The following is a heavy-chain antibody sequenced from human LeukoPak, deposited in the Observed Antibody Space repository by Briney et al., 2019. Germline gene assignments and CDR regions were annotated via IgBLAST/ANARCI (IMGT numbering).Heavy chain of an antibody. V-gene: IGHV1-18*01. D-gene: IGHD2-2*01. CDR2: ISAYNGNT. CDR3: ARVFGKTNIVVVPAARSNWFDP. J-gene: IGHJ5*02. CDR1: GYTFTSYG. Sequence: ASVKVSCKASGYTFTSYGISWVRQAPGQGLEWMGWISAYNGNTNYAQKLQGRVTMTTDTSTSTAYVELRSLRSDDTAVYYCARVFGKTNIVVVPAARSNWFDPWGQGTLVTVSS.